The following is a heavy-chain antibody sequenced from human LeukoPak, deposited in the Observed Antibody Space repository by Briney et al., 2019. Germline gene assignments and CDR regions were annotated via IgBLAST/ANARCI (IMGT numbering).Heavy chain of an antibody. CDR2: ISYDGSNK. V-gene: IGHV3-30*18. CDR1: GFTFSSYG. Sequence: GGSLRLSCAASGFTFSSYGMHWVRQAPGKGLEWVAVISYDGSNKYYADSVKGRFNISRDNSQNTLYLQMNSLRAEDTAVYYCANLEEQLEDFDYWGQGTLVTVSS. J-gene: IGHJ4*02. CDR3: ANLEEQLEDFDY. D-gene: IGHD1-1*01.